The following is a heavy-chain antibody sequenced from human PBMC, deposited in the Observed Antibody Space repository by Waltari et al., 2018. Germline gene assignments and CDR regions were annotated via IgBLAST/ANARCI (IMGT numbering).Heavy chain of an antibody. CDR1: GFTFNSVS. CDR3: ARRAPTDAFDI. J-gene: IGHJ3*02. Sequence: EVQLVESGGGLVKPGGSLTLSCEASGFTFNSVSMTWVRQAPGKGLEWLSTIASGSDYIFYAVSVRGRFTISRDNARSTVNLRMNSLRTEDTAVYYCARRAPTDAFDIWGQGTMVTVSS. CDR2: IASGSDYI. V-gene: IGHV3-21*02.